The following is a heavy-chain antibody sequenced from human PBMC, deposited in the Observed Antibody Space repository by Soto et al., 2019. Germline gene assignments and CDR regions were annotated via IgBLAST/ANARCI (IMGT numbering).Heavy chain of an antibody. CDR2: IIPLLDIA. CDR1: GGTFSNDI. CDR3: ARDSPIGSTFSGYEAIDY. V-gene: IGHV1-69*04. D-gene: IGHD5-12*01. J-gene: IGHJ4*02. Sequence: ASVKVSCKNSGGTFSNDIITWVRQAPGQGLEWMGRIIPLLDIANYAQKFQGRVTITADKSTSTAYMELNSLRSEDTAVYYCARDSPIGSTFSGYEAIDYWGQGTLVTVSS.